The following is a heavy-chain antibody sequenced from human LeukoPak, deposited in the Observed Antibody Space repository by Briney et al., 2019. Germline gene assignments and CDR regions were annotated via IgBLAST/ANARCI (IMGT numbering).Heavy chain of an antibody. Sequence: GGSLRLSCAASGFTFSNSDMSWVRQAPGKGLEWVSAIGGSGSSTFYADSVKGRFTVSRDNSKNTLYLQMSSLRAEDTAVYYCAKSRLTPHPWGQGTLVTVSS. D-gene: IGHD1-14*01. CDR3: AKSRLTPHP. CDR2: IGGSGSST. CDR1: GFTFSNSD. J-gene: IGHJ5*02. V-gene: IGHV3-23*01.